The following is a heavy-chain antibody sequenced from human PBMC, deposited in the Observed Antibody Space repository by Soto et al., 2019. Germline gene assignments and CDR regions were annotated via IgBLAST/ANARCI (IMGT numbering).Heavy chain of an antibody. CDR2: INSDGSST. CDR1: GFTFSSYW. V-gene: IGHV3-74*01. CDR3: ARGDPSDYDFWSGHSSSGWF. D-gene: IGHD3-3*01. J-gene: IGHJ4*02. Sequence: GGSLRLSCAASGFTFSSYWMHWVRQAPGKGLVWVSRINSDGSSTSNADSVKGRFTISRDNAKNTLYLQMSSLRAEDTAVYYGARGDPSDYDFWSGHSSSGWFWGQGTLVTVSS.